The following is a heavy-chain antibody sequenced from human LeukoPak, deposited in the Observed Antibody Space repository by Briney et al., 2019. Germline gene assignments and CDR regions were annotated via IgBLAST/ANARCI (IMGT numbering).Heavy chain of an antibody. CDR1: GFTFSSYA. CDR2: ISGSGGST. CDR3: AKDFSTRRRAVRPQTNDY. Sequence: PPGGSLRLSCAASGFTFSSYAMSWVRQAPGKGLEWVSAISGSGGSTYYADSVKGRFTISRDNSKNTLYLQMNSLRAEDTAVYYCAKDFSTRRRAVRPQTNDYWGQGTLVTVSS. D-gene: IGHD6-6*01. J-gene: IGHJ4*02. V-gene: IGHV3-23*01.